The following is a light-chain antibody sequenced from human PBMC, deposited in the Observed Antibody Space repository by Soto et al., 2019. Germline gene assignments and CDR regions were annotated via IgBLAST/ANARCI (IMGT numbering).Light chain of an antibody. Sequence: EVVMTQSPATLSLSPGERATLSCRASQNVNSNLAWYQQKPGQAPRLLIYDASTRATGIPARFSGSGSGTEFTLTISSLQSEDFAVYYCQEYNKWPPITFGGGTKVEIK. CDR3: QEYNKWPPIT. CDR1: QNVNSN. J-gene: IGKJ4*01. CDR2: DAS. V-gene: IGKV3-15*01.